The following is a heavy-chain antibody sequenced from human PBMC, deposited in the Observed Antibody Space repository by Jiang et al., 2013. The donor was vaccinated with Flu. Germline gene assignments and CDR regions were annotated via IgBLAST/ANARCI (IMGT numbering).Heavy chain of an antibody. Sequence: KPTQTLTLTCTFSGLSLSTSGEGVGWIRQPPGKALEWLALIYWDDDKRYTPSLKSRPTITKDTSKNQVVLTMTNMDPVDTATYYCAHRVRRGNYYADFDYWGQGTLVTVSS. J-gene: IGHJ4*02. CDR1: GLSLSTSGEG. V-gene: IGHV2-5*02. CDR3: AHRVRRGNYYADFDY. CDR2: IYWDDDK. D-gene: IGHD1-26*01.